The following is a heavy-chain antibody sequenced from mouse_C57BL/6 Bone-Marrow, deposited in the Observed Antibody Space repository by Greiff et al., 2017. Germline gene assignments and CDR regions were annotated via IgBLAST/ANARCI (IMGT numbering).Heavy chain of an antibody. V-gene: IGHV1-52*01. CDR1: GYTFTSYW. CDR3: ASSDYYGSSPFAY. J-gene: IGHJ3*01. CDR2: IDPSDSEN. Sequence: VQLQQPGAELVRPGSSVKLSCKASGYTFTSYWMHWVKQRPIQGLEWIGNIDPSDSENHYNQKFKDKATLTVDKSSSTAYMQLSSLTSEDSAVYYCASSDYYGSSPFAYWGQGTLVTVSA. D-gene: IGHD1-1*01.